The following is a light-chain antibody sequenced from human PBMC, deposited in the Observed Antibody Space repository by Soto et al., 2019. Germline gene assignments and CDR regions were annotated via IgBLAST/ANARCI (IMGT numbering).Light chain of an antibody. CDR2: EGS. CDR3: CSDAGRSTL. J-gene: IGLJ2*01. Sequence: QSALTQPASVSGSPGQSITISCTGTSSDVGSYNLVSWYHQHPGKAPKLMIYEGSKRPSGVSNRFSGSKSGNTASLTISGLQAEDEADYYCCSDAGRSTLFGGGTKLTVL. V-gene: IGLV2-23*01. CDR1: SSDVGSYNL.